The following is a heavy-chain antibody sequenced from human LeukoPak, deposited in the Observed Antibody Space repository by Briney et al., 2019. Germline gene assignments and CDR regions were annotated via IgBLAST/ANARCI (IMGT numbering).Heavy chain of an antibody. Sequence: ASVKVSCKASGYTFTGYYMHWVRQAPGQGLEWMGRINPNSGGTSYAQKFQGRVTMTRDTSISTAYMELSRLRSDDTAVYYCARVNYGNTWFDPWGQGTLVTVSS. V-gene: IGHV1-2*06. CDR1: GYTFTGYY. CDR2: INPNSGGT. CDR3: ARVNYGNTWFDP. J-gene: IGHJ5*02. D-gene: IGHD4-17*01.